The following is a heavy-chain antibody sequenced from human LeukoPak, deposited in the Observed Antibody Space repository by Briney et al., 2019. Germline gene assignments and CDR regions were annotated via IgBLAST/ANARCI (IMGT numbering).Heavy chain of an antibody. J-gene: IGHJ6*02. CDR1: GYTSTSYY. Sequence: ASVKVSCKASGYTSTSYYMHWVRQAPGQGLEWMGIINPSGGSTSYAQKFQGRVTMTRDTSTSTVYMELSSLRSEDTAVYYCARDLSTMVRGVQIYGMDVWGQGTTVTVSS. V-gene: IGHV1-46*01. CDR2: INPSGGST. D-gene: IGHD3-10*01. CDR3: ARDLSTMVRGVQIYGMDV.